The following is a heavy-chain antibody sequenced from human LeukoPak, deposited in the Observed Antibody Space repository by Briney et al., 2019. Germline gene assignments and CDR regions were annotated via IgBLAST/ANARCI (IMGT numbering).Heavy chain of an antibody. CDR1: GGTFSSYA. V-gene: IGHV1-69*05. D-gene: IGHD2-2*01. CDR2: IIPIFGTA. J-gene: IGHJ6*03. Sequence: SVKVSCKASGGTFSSYAISWVRQAPGQGLEWMGGIIPIFGTANYAQKLQGRVTMTTDTSTSTAYMELRSLRSDDTAVYYCARESTLYYYMDVWGKGTTVTVSS. CDR3: ARESTLYYYMDV.